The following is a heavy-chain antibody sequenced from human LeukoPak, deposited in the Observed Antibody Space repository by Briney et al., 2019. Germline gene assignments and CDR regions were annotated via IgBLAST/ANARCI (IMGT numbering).Heavy chain of an antibody. Sequence: PSETLSLTCTVSGGSISSSRYYWGWIRQPPGKGLEWIGRIYYSGSTYYNPSLNSRVNISGDTYKDQFTLKLSAVTASDTAVYYCASRRSNYVFYWGQGTLVTVSS. CDR1: GGSISSSRYY. D-gene: IGHD4-11*01. CDR2: IYYSGST. CDR3: ASRRSNYVFY. J-gene: IGHJ4*02. V-gene: IGHV4-39*01.